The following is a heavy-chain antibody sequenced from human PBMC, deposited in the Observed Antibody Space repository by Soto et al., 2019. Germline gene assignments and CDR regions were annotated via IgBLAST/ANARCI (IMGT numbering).Heavy chain of an antibody. J-gene: IGHJ4*02. CDR3: AKSQEIGTHFFDS. CDR1: GFTFSGFD. CDR2: IGTAGDT. D-gene: IGHD6-13*01. Sequence: GGSLRLSCEASGFTFSGFDMHWVRQPTGEGLEWVSSIGTAGDTYYAVSVKGRFTISRDNAKNSLSLQMNSLRAGDMAVYFCAKSQEIGTHFFDSWGQGTQVTVSS. V-gene: IGHV3-13*01.